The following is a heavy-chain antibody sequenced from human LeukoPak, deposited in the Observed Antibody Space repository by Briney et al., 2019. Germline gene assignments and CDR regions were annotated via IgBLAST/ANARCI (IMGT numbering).Heavy chain of an antibody. V-gene: IGHV4-39*07. D-gene: IGHD1-26*01. CDR2: IYTSGST. CDR3: ARSYSGSSYYFDY. CDR1: GVSISSSSYY. Sequence: KSSETLSLTCTVSGVSISSSSYYWGWIRQPPGKGLEWIGSIYTSGSTNYNPSLKSRVTISVDTSKNQFSLKLSSVTAADTAVYYCARSYSGSSYYFDYWGQGTLVTVSS. J-gene: IGHJ4*02.